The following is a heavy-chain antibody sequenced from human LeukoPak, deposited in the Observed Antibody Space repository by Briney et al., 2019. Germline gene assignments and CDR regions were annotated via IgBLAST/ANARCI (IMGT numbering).Heavy chain of an antibody. CDR1: GGSISTYY. J-gene: IGHJ3*02. Sequence: PSETLSLTCTVSGGSISTYYWTWIRQPPGKGLEWIGYIYYSGSTNYNPSLKSRVTTSVDTSNNQFSLKLSSVTAADTAVYYCARVYGGGYDFRGAFDIWGQGTMVTVSS. CDR2: IYYSGST. V-gene: IGHV4-59*01. D-gene: IGHD5-12*01. CDR3: ARVYGGGYDFRGAFDI.